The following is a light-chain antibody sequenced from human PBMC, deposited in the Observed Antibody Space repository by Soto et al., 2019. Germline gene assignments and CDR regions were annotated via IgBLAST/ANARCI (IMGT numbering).Light chain of an antibody. CDR2: GAS. J-gene: IGKJ1*01. V-gene: IGKV3-20*01. Sequence: ELVMTQCPATLSVSPGERDTLSFRASQSVGSDLAWYQQKPGQAPRLLIYGASSRATGIPDRFSGSGSGTDFTLTISRLEPEDFAVYYCQKYGSSPWTCGQGTKGAIK. CDR3: QKYGSSPWT. CDR1: QSVGSD.